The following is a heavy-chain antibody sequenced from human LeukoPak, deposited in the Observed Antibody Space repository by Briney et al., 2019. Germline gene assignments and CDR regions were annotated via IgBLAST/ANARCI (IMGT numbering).Heavy chain of an antibody. Sequence: SETLSLTCAVYGGSFSGYYWSWIRQPPGKGLEWIGEINHSGSTNYNPSLKSRVTISVDTSKNQFSLKLSSVTAADTAVYYCARAGGYSSGWYENYYYYYYMDVWGKGTTVTISS. V-gene: IGHV4-34*01. CDR2: INHSGST. CDR3: ARAGGYSSGWYENYYYYYYMDV. J-gene: IGHJ6*03. CDR1: GGSFSGYY. D-gene: IGHD6-19*01.